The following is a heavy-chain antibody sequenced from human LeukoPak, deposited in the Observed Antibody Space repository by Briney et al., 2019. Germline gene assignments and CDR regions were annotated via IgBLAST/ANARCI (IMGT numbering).Heavy chain of an antibody. V-gene: IGHV3-53*01. Sequence: GGSLRLSCAASGFTVSSNYMSWVRQAPGKGLEWVSVIYSGGSTYYADSVKGRFTISRDNSKNTLYLRMNSLRAEDTAVYYCAREVRSGYSSAFDYWGQGTLVTVSS. CDR3: AREVRSGYSSAFDY. J-gene: IGHJ4*02. CDR1: GFTVSSNY. CDR2: IYSGGST. D-gene: IGHD6-19*01.